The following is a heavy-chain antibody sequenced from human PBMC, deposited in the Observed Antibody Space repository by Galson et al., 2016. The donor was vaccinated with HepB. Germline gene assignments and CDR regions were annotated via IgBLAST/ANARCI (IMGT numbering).Heavy chain of an antibody. J-gene: IGHJ6*03. CDR3: ARPRGKGNYYDYMDV. CDR1: GFTFLSYG. D-gene: IGHD1-1*01. Sequence: SLRLSCAASGFTFLSYGMHWVRQAPGKGLEWVAIISYDGSNKYYADSVKGRFIISRDNSNYTLYLQMNSLGPEDTAVYYCARPRGKGNYYDYMDVWGKGTTVTVSS. CDR2: ISYDGSNK. V-gene: IGHV3-30*03.